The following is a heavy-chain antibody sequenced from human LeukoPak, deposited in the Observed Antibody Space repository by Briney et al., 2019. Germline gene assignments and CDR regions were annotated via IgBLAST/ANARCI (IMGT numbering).Heavy chain of an antibody. CDR1: GFSFSDHY. CDR2: IRKKTNSYTT. D-gene: IGHD2-15*01. CDR3: ARGSCSGGSCYLGDY. Sequence: GGSLRLSCAASGFSFSDHYMDWVRQAPGKGLEWVGRIRKKTNSYTTEYAASVKGRSTISRDDSKNSLYLQMNSLKTEDTAVYYCARGSCSGGSCYLGDYWGQGTLVAVSS. V-gene: IGHV3-72*01. J-gene: IGHJ4*02.